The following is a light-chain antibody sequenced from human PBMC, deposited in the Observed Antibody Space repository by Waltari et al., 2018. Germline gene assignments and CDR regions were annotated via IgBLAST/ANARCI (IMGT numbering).Light chain of an antibody. CDR1: SSNNGAGYD. V-gene: IGLV1-40*01. Sequence: QSVLTQPPSVSGAPGQRVTISCTGSSSNNGAGYDVHGYQQLPGTAPQLSNSGNRNRPSGFPDRVSGSKSGTSASLAITGLQAEDEADYYCQSYDSSLSGAVFGGGTKLTVL. CDR3: QSYDSSLSGAV. CDR2: GNR. J-gene: IGLJ2*01.